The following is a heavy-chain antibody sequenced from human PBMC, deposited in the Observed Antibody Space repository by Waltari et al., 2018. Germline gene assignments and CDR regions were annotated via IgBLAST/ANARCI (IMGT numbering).Heavy chain of an antibody. CDR2: HVPILGTA. J-gene: IGHJ6*02. D-gene: IGHD6-19*01. Sequence: QVQLVQSGAEVKKPGSSVKVSCKASGGTFSSYALSWVRPAPGQGLEWMGGHVPILGTATYAQKFQGRVTITTDESTSTAYMELSSLRSEDTAVYYCTTVGGGWAPSYGMDVWGQGTTVTVSS. CDR1: GGTFSSYA. CDR3: TTVGGGWAPSYGMDV. V-gene: IGHV1-69*05.